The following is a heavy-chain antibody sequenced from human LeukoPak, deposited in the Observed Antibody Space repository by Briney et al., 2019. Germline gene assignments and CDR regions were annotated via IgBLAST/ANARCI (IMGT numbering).Heavy chain of an antibody. CDR2: IRCDGSNK. V-gene: IGHV3-30*02. J-gene: IGHJ4*02. Sequence: PEGSLRLSCAASGFTFNSYGMHWVRQAPGKGLEWVAFIRCDGSNKYYADSVKDRFTISRDNSKNTLYLQMNSLRAEDTAVYYCAKDLSSSFYFDYWGQGTLVTVSS. CDR1: GFTFNSYG. D-gene: IGHD6-6*01. CDR3: AKDLSSSFYFDY.